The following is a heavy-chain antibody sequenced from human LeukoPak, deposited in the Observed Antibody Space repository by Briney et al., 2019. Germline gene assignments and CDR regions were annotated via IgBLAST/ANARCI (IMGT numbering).Heavy chain of an antibody. CDR3: AKDLGRGDYEPLDY. CDR2: ISYDGSNK. CDR1: GFTFSSYG. J-gene: IGHJ4*02. V-gene: IGHV3-30*18. Sequence: GGSLRLSCAASGFTFSSYGMHWVRQAPGKGLEWVAVISYDGSNKYYADSVKGRFTISRDNSKNALYLQMNSLRVEDTAVYYCAKDLGRGDYEPLDYWGQGTLVTVSS. D-gene: IGHD4-17*01.